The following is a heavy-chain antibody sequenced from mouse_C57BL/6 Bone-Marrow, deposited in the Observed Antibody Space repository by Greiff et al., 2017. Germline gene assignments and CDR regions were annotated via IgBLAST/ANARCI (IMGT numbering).Heavy chain of an antibody. CDR2: IYPRSGNT. CDR1: GYTFTSYG. Sequence: QVQLQQSGAELARPGASVKLSCKASGYTFTSYGISWVKQRNGQGLEWIGEIYPRSGNTYYNEKFKGKATLTADKSSSTAYMELRSLTSEDSAVYFCARVGAYYRDFDYWGQGTTLTVSS. D-gene: IGHD2-14*01. J-gene: IGHJ2*01. CDR3: ARVGAYYRDFDY. V-gene: IGHV1-81*01.